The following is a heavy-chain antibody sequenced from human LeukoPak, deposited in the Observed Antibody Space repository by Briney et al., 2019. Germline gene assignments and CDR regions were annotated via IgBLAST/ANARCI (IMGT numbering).Heavy chain of an antibody. J-gene: IGHJ4*02. D-gene: IGHD3-16*02. CDR3: ARDLPYDYVWGSYRYRGYYFDY. CDR1: GGSFSGYY. V-gene: IGHV4-34*01. CDR2: INHSGST. Sequence: SETLSLTCAVYGGSFSGYYWSWIRQPPGKGLEWIGEINHSGSTNYNPSLKSRVTISVDTSKNQFSLKLSSVTAADTAVYYCARDLPYDYVWGSYRYRGYYFDYWGQGTLVTVSS.